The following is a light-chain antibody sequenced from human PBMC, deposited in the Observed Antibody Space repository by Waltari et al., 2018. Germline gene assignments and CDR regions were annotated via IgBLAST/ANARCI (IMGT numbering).Light chain of an antibody. CDR2: DAA. J-gene: IGKJ4*01. CDR1: QSASKY. Sequence: EIVLTQSPATLSLSPGERATLSCRASQSASKYVAWYQQRPGQPPRLLIYDAANRAAGVPDRFDDFGSGTDFTLTINSLEPEDFAVYYCQQRNDWPLTFGGGTRVEIK. V-gene: IGKV3-11*01. CDR3: QQRNDWPLT.